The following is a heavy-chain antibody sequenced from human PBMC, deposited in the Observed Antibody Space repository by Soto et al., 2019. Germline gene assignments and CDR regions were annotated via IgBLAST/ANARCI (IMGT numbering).Heavy chain of an antibody. Sequence: EVKLLDSGGGLVQTGGSLRLSCAASGFTFSSYAMGWVCQAPGKGLDWVSVISGSGGITYSADSVKGRFTISRDSSKNILYLQMNSLRAEDTAVYYCAKGIPDTGGYYYYSMDVWGQGTAVTVSS. CDR2: ISGSGGIT. J-gene: IGHJ6*02. D-gene: IGHD5-18*01. CDR3: AKGIPDTGGYYYYSMDV. V-gene: IGHV3-23*01. CDR1: GFTFSSYA.